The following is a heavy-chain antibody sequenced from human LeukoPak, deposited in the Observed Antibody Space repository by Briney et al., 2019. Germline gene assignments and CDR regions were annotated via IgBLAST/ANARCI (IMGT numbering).Heavy chain of an antibody. CDR1: GFTFSSFW. D-gene: IGHD1-26*01. J-gene: IGHJ3*02. V-gene: IGHV3-74*01. CDR3: ARGGSGCFDI. CDR2: IHSGRSES. Sequence: GGSLRLSCAASGFTFSSFWMHWVRQAPGKGLEWVSHIHSGRSESSYADSVKGRFTISRDNAKNTVDLQMNSLRVEDTAVYYCARGGSGCFDIWGQGTMVTVSS.